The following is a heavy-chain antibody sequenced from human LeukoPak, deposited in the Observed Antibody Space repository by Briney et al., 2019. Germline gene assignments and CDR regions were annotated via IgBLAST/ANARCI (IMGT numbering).Heavy chain of an antibody. J-gene: IGHJ4*02. CDR3: ARDPEQQLSHFDY. CDR1: GYTLTGYY. Sequence: ASVKVSCKASGYTLTGYYMRSGPHTPEPGVGRMGWINSNMGGTNYTQTSQVKVTITKATSISTAYMGLGRLRSGDTALYYFARDPEQQLSHFDYWGQGTLVTASS. D-gene: IGHD6-13*01. CDR2: INSNMGGT. V-gene: IGHV1-2*02.